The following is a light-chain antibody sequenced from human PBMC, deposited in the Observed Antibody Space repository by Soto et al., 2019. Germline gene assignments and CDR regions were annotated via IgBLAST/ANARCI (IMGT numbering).Light chain of an antibody. Sequence: QSVLTQPPSASGTPGQRVTISCSGSSSNIGSNIVNWYQQLPGTAAKLLIYSNNRRPSGVPDRFSGSKSGTSASLAISALQSDDEADYYCAAWDDSLNGVVFGGGTKLTVL. J-gene: IGLJ2*01. V-gene: IGLV1-44*01. CDR1: SSNIGSNI. CDR2: SNN. CDR3: AAWDDSLNGVV.